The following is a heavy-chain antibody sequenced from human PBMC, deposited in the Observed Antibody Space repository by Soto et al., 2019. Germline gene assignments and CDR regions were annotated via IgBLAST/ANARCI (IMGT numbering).Heavy chain of an antibody. J-gene: IGHJ4*02. CDR3: AKGQGDSGDYDTLYYFDY. V-gene: IGHV3-30*18. D-gene: IGHD4-17*01. CDR1: GFTFSSYG. CDR2: ISYDGSNK. Sequence: GGSLRLSCAASGFTFSSYGMHWVRQAPGKGLEWVAVISYDGSNKYYADSVKGRFTISRDNSKNTLYLQMNSLRAEDTAVYYCAKGQGDSGDYDTLYYFDYWGQGTLVTVSS.